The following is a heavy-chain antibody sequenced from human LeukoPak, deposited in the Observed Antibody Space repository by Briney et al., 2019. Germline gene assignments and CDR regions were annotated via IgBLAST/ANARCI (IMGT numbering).Heavy chain of an antibody. Sequence: PGGSLRLSCAASGFTFSDYYINWIRQAPGKGLEWVSSISNTHTMYYVDSVKGRFTISRDNAKKSLYLQMNSLRVEDTAVYFCARGGTFGVVTHLDLWGKGTTVTVSS. CDR2: ISNTHTM. D-gene: IGHD3-3*01. CDR1: GFTFSDYY. V-gene: IGHV3-69-1*01. J-gene: IGHJ6*04. CDR3: ARGGTFGVVTHLDL.